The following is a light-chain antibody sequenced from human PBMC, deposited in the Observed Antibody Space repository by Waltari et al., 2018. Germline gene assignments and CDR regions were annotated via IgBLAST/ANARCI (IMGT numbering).Light chain of an antibody. CDR2: SIN. CDR1: SSNIGSKT. V-gene: IGLV1-44*01. J-gene: IGLJ3*02. CDR3: AAWDDNLNGVV. Sequence: QSVLTQPPSASGTHGQRVTISCSGRSSNIGSKTVTWYQQLPGTAPHLLIYSINQRPSGVPDRFSGSKSGTSASLAISGLQSEDEADYYCAAWDDNLNGVVFGGGTKLTVL.